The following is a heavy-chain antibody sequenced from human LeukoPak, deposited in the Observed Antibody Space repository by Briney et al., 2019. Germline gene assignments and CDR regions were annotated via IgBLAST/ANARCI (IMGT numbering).Heavy chain of an antibody. Sequence: SVKVSCKASGGTFSSYAINWVRQAPGQGLEWMGGIIPIFGTANYAQKFQGRVTITADESTSTAYMELSSLRSEDTAVYYCARGSVTILYYYYGMDVWGQGTTVTVSS. J-gene: IGHJ6*02. CDR1: GGTFSSYA. CDR3: ARGSVTILYYYYGMDV. D-gene: IGHD4-17*01. V-gene: IGHV1-69*01. CDR2: IIPIFGTA.